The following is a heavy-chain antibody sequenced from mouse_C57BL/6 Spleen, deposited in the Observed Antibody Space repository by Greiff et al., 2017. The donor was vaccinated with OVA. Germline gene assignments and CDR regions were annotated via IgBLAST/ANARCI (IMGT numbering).Heavy chain of an antibody. V-gene: IGHV5-6*01. D-gene: IGHD2-1*01. CDR1: GFTFSSYG. CDR2: ISSGGSYT. CDR3: ARQGEGNYRGYFDY. Sequence: EVKLMESGGDLVKPGGSLKLSCAASGFTFSSYGMSWVRQTPDKRLEWVATISSGGSYTYSPASVKGRFTISRDNAKNPLYLQMSSLKSEDTAMYYCARQGEGNYRGYFDYWGQGTTLTVSS. J-gene: IGHJ2*01.